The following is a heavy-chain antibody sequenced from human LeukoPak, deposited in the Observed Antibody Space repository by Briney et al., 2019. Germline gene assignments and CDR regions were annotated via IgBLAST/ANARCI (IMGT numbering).Heavy chain of an antibody. CDR3: ATIERSGWYVSY. J-gene: IGHJ4*02. Sequence: SETLSLTCTVSGGSISSYYWSWIRQPPGKGLEWIGYIYYSGSTNYNPSLKSRVTISVDTSKNQFSLKLSSVTAADTAVYYCATIERSGWYVSYWGLGTLVTVSS. CDR2: IYYSGST. D-gene: IGHD6-19*01. V-gene: IGHV4-59*01. CDR1: GGSISSYY.